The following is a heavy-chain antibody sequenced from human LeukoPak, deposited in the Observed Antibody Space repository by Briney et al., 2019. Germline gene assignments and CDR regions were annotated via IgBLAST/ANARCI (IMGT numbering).Heavy chain of an antibody. D-gene: IGHD3-3*01. CDR1: GDSISTNHW. Sequence: SETLSLTCAVSGDSISTNHWWSWVRQPPGKGLEWIGEVYHSGSTNYNPSLKSRVTISVDKSKNLFSLKLTSVTAADTAMYYCARDSEWSNWGDYYYGMDVWGQGTTVTVSS. J-gene: IGHJ6*02. CDR2: VYHSGST. CDR3: ARDSEWSNWGDYYYGMDV. V-gene: IGHV4-4*02.